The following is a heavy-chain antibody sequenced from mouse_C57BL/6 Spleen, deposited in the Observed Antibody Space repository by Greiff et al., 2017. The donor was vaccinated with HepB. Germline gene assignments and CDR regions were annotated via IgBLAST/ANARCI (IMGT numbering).Heavy chain of an antibody. V-gene: IGHV5-4*01. CDR2: ISDGGSYT. J-gene: IGHJ1*03. CDR3: ARDQATVVYWYFDV. D-gene: IGHD1-1*01. CDR1: GFTFSSYA. Sequence: EVKLMESGGGLVKPGGSLKLSCAASGFTFSSYAMSWVRQTPEKRLEWVATISDGGSYTYYPDNVKGRFTISRDNAKNNLYLQMSHLKSEDTAMYYCARDQATVVYWYFDVWGTGTTVTVSS.